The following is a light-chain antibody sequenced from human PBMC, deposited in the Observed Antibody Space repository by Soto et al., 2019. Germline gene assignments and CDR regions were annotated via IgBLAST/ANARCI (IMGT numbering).Light chain of an antibody. CDR3: QQYNSYSRT. CDR1: QSFNSIY. Sequence: VLTHSPVQLSLSPGERATLSCRASQSFNSIYLAWYQQKPGQAPRLLIYGASSRATGIPDRFSGSGSGTEFTLTISSLQPDDFATYYCQQYNSYSRTFGQGTNVDIK. V-gene: IGKV3-20*01. J-gene: IGKJ1*01. CDR2: GAS.